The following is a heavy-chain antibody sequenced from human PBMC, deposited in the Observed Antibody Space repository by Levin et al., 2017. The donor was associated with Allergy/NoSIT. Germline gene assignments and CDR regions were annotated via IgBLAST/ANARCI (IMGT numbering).Heavy chain of an antibody. CDR3: TTYISSWYYFDN. Sequence: GGSLRLSCTASGITFSNAWMSWARQALGKGLEWVGRIKSKTDGGTADYASPVKGRFTISRDDSKNTLYLQMNSLKTEDTAVYYCTTYISSWYYFDNWGQGTLVTVSS. CDR2: IKSKTDGGTA. CDR1: GITFSNAW. V-gene: IGHV3-15*01. J-gene: IGHJ4*02. D-gene: IGHD6-13*01.